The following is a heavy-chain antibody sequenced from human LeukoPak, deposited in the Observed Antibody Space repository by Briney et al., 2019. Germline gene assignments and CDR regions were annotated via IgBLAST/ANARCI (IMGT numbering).Heavy chain of an antibody. CDR1: GFTFSSYA. Sequence: GGSLRLSCAASGFTFSSYAMSWVCQAPGKGLEWVSAISGSGGSTYYADSVKGRFTISRDNSKNTLYLQMNSLRAEDTAVYYCAKVDGVVVAARLAYFDYWGQGTLVTVSS. CDR2: ISGSGGST. CDR3: AKVDGVVVAARLAYFDY. D-gene: IGHD2-15*01. J-gene: IGHJ4*02. V-gene: IGHV3-23*01.